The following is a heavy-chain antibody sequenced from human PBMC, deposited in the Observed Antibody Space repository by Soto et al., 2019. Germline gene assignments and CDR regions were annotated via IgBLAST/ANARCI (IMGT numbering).Heavy chain of an antibody. CDR1: GFTFSIYT. J-gene: IGHJ4*02. D-gene: IGHD4-17*01. Sequence: QVQLVESGGCVVQPGRSLRIACAASGFTFSIYTMHWVRQAPGKGLEWVAVISYDGSNKYYADSVKGRFTISRDNSKNTLYLQMNGLRAEDTAIYYCAGRHDYGDYGIALDWGQGTLVTVSS. CDR3: AGRHDYGDYGIALD. CDR2: ISYDGSNK. V-gene: IGHV3-30-3*01.